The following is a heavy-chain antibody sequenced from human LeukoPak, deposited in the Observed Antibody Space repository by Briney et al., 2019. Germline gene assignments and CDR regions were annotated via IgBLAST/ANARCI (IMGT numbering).Heavy chain of an antibody. CDR3: ARERLQGTIDY. D-gene: IGHD5-24*01. CDR1: GDSISTYY. Sequence: SETLSLTCTVSGDSISTYYWSWIRQPPGKGLEWIGYIYYSGSTNYNPSLKSRVTISVDTSKNQFSLKLSSVTAADTAVYYCARERLQGTIDYWGQGTLVTVSS. V-gene: IGHV4-59*01. J-gene: IGHJ4*02. CDR2: IYYSGST.